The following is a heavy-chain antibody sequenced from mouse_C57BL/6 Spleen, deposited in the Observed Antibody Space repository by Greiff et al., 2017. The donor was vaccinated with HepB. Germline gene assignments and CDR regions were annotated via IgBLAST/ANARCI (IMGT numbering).Heavy chain of an antibody. J-gene: IGHJ3*01. CDR2: INPNNGGT. CDR1: GYTFTDYY. CDR3: EGGSDNWLFAY. V-gene: IGHV1-26*01. Sequence: EVQLQQSGPELVKPGASVKISCKASGYTFTDYYMNWVKQSHGKSLEWIGDINPNNGGTSYNQKFKGKATLTVDKSSSTAYMELGSLTSDDSAVSYCEGGSDNWLFAYWGQGTLVTVSA. D-gene: IGHD4-1*01.